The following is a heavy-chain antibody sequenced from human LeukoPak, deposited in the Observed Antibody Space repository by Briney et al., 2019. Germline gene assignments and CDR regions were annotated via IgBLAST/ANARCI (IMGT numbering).Heavy chain of an antibody. CDR1: GGSFSGYY. CDR3: ARVRSATAYYYYYYMDV. Sequence: SETLPLTCAVYGGSFSGYYWSWIRQPPGKGLEWIGEINHSGSTNYNPSLKSRVTISVDTSKNQFSLKLSSVTAADTAVYYCARVRSATAYYYYYYMDVWGKGTTVTVSS. CDR2: INHSGST. V-gene: IGHV4-34*01. D-gene: IGHD5-24*01. J-gene: IGHJ6*03.